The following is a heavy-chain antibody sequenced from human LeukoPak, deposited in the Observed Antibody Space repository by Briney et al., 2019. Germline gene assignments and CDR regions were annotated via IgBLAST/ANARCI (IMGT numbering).Heavy chain of an antibody. CDR2: IRIKAYRGTT. V-gene: IGHV3-49*04. D-gene: IGHD5-18*01. CDR3: SRGPIQLWVHNGVDV. J-gene: IGHJ6*02. Sequence: CMRPSSTTYTSKFANNAMTWDRQAHGGGLEWVYSIRIKAYRGTTEYAASVKGRFTISRDDSKSVVYLQMNSLKSEDTAVYYCSRGPIQLWVHNGVDVWGQGTTVTVSS. CDR1: TSKFANNA.